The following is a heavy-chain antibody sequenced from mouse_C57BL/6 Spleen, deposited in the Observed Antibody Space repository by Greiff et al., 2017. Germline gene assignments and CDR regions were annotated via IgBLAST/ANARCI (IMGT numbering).Heavy chain of an antibody. D-gene: IGHD1-2*01. CDR3: ARRRILYYGEGYYAMDY. Sequence: QVHVKQPGTELVKPGASVKLSCKASGYTFTSCWMHWVKQRPGQGLEWIGNINPSNGGTNYNEKFKSKATLTVDKSSSTAYMQLSSLTSEDSAVYYCARRRILYYGEGYYAMDYWGQGTSVTVSS. CDR2: INPSNGGT. V-gene: IGHV1-53*01. J-gene: IGHJ4*01. CDR1: GYTFTSCW.